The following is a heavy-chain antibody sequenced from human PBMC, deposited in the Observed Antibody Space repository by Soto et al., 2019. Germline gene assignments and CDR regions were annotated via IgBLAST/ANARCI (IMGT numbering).Heavy chain of an antibody. Sequence: PGGSLRLSCAASGFTFSSYGMHWVRQAPGKGLEWVAVISYDGSNKYYADSVKGRFTISRDNSKNTLYLQMNSLRAEDTAVYYCAKEFPGVTAPYRSGKSSEFDPWSQGTLVTVSS. J-gene: IGHJ5*02. D-gene: IGHD2-21*02. CDR1: GFTFSSYG. CDR2: ISYDGSNK. CDR3: AKEFPGVTAPYRSGKSSEFDP. V-gene: IGHV3-30*18.